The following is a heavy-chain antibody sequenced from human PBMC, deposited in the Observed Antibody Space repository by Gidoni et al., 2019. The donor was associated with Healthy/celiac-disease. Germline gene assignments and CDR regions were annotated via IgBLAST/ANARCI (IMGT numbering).Heavy chain of an antibody. CDR2: IYYSGST. Sequence: QVQLQESGPGLVKPSETLSLTCTVSGGSISSYYWSWIRQPPGKGLEWIGYIYYSGSTNYNPSLKSRVTISVDTSKNQFSLKLSSVTAADTAVYYCARARVSDAPSIEMATIYYFDYWGQGTLVTVSS. CDR1: GGSISSYY. J-gene: IGHJ4*02. V-gene: IGHV4-59*01. D-gene: IGHD5-12*01. CDR3: ARARVSDAPSIEMATIYYFDY.